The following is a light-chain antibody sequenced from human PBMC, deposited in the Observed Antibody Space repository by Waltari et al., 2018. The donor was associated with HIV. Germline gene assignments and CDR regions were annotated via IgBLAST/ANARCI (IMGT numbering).Light chain of an antibody. CDR3: QLWDGTGDHPGV. CDR1: NIGSKG. J-gene: IGLJ1*01. CDR2: YDS. V-gene: IGLV3-21*04. Sequence: SYVLTQPPSVSVAPGKTARITCGGNNIGSKGVHWYQQKPGQAPVLVIYYDSHRPSGFPEPFSGSKSGNTATLTISRVEAGDEADYYCQLWDGTGDHPGVFGTGTQVTVL.